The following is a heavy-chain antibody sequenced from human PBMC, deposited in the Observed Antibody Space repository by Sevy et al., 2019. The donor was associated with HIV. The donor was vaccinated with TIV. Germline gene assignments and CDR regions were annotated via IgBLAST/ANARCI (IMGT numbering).Heavy chain of an antibody. J-gene: IGHJ4*02. CDR2: FDPEDGKT. V-gene: IGHV1-24*01. CDR1: GHTLSEFA. D-gene: IGHD3-22*01. CDR3: ATTKDYYDSSGYPFEY. Sequence: ASVKVSCEVSGHTLSEFAMHWVRLAPGKGLEWMGTFDPEDGKTLHAQKFQGRVTMTEDTSTDTAYMEVNNLRSEDTAVYYCATTKDYYDSSGYPFEYWGQGTLVTVSS.